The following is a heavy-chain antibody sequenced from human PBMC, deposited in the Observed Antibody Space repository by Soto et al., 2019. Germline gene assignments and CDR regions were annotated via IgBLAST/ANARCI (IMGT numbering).Heavy chain of an antibody. D-gene: IGHD6-13*01. CDR3: ARDRWRYYFVQ. Sequence: QVQLQESGPGLVNASETLSLTCTISGGSVNDGSYYWSWLRQPPGKRPEWIGYVYFSGATDYNPFLKGRVTISIGPSRNQFSLRLRSVSAADTAVYYCARDRWRYYFVQWGQGTLVTVSA. J-gene: IGHJ4*02. CDR2: VYFSGAT. CDR1: GGSVNDGSYY. V-gene: IGHV4-61*01.